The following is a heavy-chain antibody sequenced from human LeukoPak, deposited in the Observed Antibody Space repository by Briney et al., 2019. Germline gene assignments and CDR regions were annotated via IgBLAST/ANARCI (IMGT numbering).Heavy chain of an antibody. J-gene: IGHJ4*02. V-gene: IGHV3-21*01. D-gene: IGHD3-16*02. CDR2: ISSSSSYI. CDR1: GFTFSSYE. CDR3: ARAIMITFGGVIDSFDY. Sequence: PGGSLRLSCAASGFTFSSYEMNWVRQAPGKGLEWVSSISSSSSYIYYADSVKGRFTISRDNAKNSLYLQMNSLRAEDTAVYYCARAIMITFGGVIDSFDYWGQGTLVTVSS.